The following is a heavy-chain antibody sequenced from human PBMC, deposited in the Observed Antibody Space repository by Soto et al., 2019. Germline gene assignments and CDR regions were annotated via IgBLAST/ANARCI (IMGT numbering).Heavy chain of an antibody. D-gene: IGHD6-19*01. CDR3: ARQGSSGWNRFDY. J-gene: IGHJ4*02. CDR2: IYPGDSDT. Sequence: GESLKISCKGSGYSFTSYWIGWVRQMPGKGLEWVGIIYPGDSDTRYSPSFRGQVTISADKSISTAYLQWSSLKASDTAMYYCARQGSSGWNRFDYWGQGTLVTVSS. CDR1: GYSFTSYW. V-gene: IGHV5-51*01.